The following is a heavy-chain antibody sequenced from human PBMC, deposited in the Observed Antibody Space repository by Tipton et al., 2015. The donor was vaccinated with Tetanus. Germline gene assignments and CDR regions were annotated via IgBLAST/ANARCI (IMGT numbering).Heavy chain of an antibody. CDR3: ARDPNYYDSSGYSSI. Sequence: TLSLTCAVSGGSISSGGYSWSWIRQHPGKGLEWIGYIYYSGSTFYNPSLKSRVIISVDTSKNQFSLKPRSVTAADTAVYYCARDPNYYDSSGYSSIWGQGTMVTVSS. CDR1: GGSISSGGYS. J-gene: IGHJ3*02. CDR2: IYYSGST. D-gene: IGHD3-22*01. V-gene: IGHV4-31*11.